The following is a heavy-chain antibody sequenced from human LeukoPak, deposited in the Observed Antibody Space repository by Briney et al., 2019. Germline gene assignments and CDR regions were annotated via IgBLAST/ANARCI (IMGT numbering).Heavy chain of an antibody. CDR2: IYYSGST. V-gene: IGHV4-59*02. D-gene: IGHD6-19*01. Sequence: SETLSLTCVVSGGPVSSYYWSWIRQPPGKGLEWIGYIYYSGSTNYNPSLKSRVTISVDTSKNQFSLKLSSVTAADTAVYFCAREDGEEYTSGWYKRYYFDYWGQGALVTVSS. J-gene: IGHJ4*02. CDR1: GGPVSSYY. CDR3: AREDGEEYTSGWYKRYYFDY.